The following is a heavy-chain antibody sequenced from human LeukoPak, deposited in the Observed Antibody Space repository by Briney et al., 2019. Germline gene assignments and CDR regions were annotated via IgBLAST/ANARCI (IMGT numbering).Heavy chain of an antibody. D-gene: IGHD1-20*01. CDR2: IWYDGSNK. V-gene: IGHV3-33*01. J-gene: IGHJ4*02. Sequence: GGSLRLSCAAPGFTFSSYGMHWVRQAPGKGLEWVAVIWYDGSNKYYADSVKGRFTISRDNSRNTLYLQMNSLRAEDTAVYYCARADYNWNPYDYWGQGTLVTVSS. CDR1: GFTFSSYG. CDR3: ARADYNWNPYDY.